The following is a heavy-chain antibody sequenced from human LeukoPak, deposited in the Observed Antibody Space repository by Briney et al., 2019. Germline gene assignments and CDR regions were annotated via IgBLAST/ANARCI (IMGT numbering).Heavy chain of an antibody. J-gene: IGHJ4*02. D-gene: IGHD5-24*01. CDR1: GGSLSGYY. V-gene: IGHV4-34*01. Sequence: SETLSLPCAGYGGSLSGYYWSWIRPPPGKGLEWIGGINHSGSTNYNPSLKSRVTISVDTSKNQFSLKLSSVTAADTAVYYCARGGRRRWLQIASPGDYWGQGTLVTVSS. CDR3: ARGGRRRWLQIASPGDY. CDR2: INHSGST.